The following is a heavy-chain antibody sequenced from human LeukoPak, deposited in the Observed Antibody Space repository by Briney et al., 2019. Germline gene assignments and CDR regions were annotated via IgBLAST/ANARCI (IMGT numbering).Heavy chain of an antibody. J-gene: IGHJ6*03. CDR1: GYTFTSYA. V-gene: IGHV7-4-1*02. CDR3: ARGTYSAYDLGSYMDV. Sequence: ASVKVSCKASGYTFTSYAMNWVRQAPGQGLEWMGWINTNTGNPTYAQGFTGRFVFSLDTSVSTAYLQISSLKAEDTAVYYCARGTYSAYDLGSYMDVWGKGTTVIVSS. CDR2: INTNTGNP. D-gene: IGHD5-12*01.